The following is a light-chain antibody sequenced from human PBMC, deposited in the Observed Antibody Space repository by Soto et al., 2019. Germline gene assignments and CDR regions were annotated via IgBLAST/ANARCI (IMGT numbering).Light chain of an antibody. J-gene: IGKJ2*02. CDR1: QNVNTY. CDR2: DAS. CDR3: QHRTDLPPTCT. V-gene: IGKV3-11*01. Sequence: EVVLTQSPATLSLSPGERATLSCRASQNVNTYLAWYQQKPGQSPRLVIYDASNRAAGIPARFSGSGSGTDFTLTISNLEPEDFAVYYCQHRTDLPPTCTFGQGTKLEIK.